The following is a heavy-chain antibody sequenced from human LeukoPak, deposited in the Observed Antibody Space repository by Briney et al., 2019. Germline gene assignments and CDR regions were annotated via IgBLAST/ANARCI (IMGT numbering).Heavy chain of an antibody. J-gene: IGHJ4*02. CDR2: IRSKGYGGTP. CDR3: TKDQTPYN. V-gene: IGHV3-49*04. D-gene: IGHD2-15*01. Sequence: QAGGSLRLTCTASGFTFGDYAMTWVRQAPGKGLEWVGFIRSKGYGGTPEYAASVKDRFTISRDDSKSIAYLQMNSLKNEDTAVYYCTKDQTPYNWGQGTLVTVSS. CDR1: GFTFGDYA.